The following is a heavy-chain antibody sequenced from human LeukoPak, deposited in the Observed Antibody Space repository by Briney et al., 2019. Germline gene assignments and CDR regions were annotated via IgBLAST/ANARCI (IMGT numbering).Heavy chain of an antibody. CDR2: IRSTGSST. Sequence: PGGSLRLSCTASGFTFRDYYVTWIRQAPGKGLEWVSYIRSTGSSTAYADSVKGRFAISRDNAKNSLYLQMNGLRVEDTAVYYCARVYGGGSYYSDYWGQGTLVTVSS. J-gene: IGHJ4*02. V-gene: IGHV3-11*04. D-gene: IGHD1-26*01. CDR3: ARVYGGGSYYSDY. CDR1: GFTFRDYY.